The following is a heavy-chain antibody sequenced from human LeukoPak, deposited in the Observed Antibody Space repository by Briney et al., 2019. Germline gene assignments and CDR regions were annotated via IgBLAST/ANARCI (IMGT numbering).Heavy chain of an antibody. CDR1: GFSLSTSGVG. V-gene: IGHV2-5*02. CDR3: AHSPTEDSRDSEDAFDI. D-gene: IGHD3-22*01. J-gene: IGHJ4*02. Sequence: ESGPTLVKPTQTLTLTCTFSGFSLSTSGVGVGWIRQPPGKALEWLALIYWDDDKRYSPSLKSRLTITKDTSKNQVVLTMTNMDPVDTATYYCAHSPTEDSRDSEDAFDIWGQGTLVTVSS. CDR2: IYWDDDK.